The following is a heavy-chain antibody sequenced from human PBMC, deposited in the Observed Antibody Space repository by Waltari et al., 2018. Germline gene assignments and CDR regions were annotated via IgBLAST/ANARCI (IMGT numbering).Heavy chain of an antibody. D-gene: IGHD3-10*01. CDR3: ASVMVRGATRAFDI. CDR2: IYSGGST. V-gene: IGHV3-53*01. Sequence: EVQLVESGGGLIQPGGSLRLSCAASGFTVSSNYMSWVRQAPGKGLELVSVIYSGGSTYYADSVKGRFTISRDNSKNTLYLQMNSLRAEDTAVYYCASVMVRGATRAFDIWGQGTMVTVSS. J-gene: IGHJ3*02. CDR1: GFTVSSNY.